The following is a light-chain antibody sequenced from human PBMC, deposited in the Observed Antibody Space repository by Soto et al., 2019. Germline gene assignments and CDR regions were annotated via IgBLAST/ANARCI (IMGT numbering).Light chain of an antibody. CDR2: NVN. CDR3: CSYTTRSTWV. V-gene: IGLV2-18*02. J-gene: IGLJ3*02. Sequence: QSALIQPPSVSGSPGQSVTISCTGTSSDVGSYDYVSWYQQHPGTVPKPMIYNVNTRPSGVPDRFSGSKSGNTASMTISGLQADDEADYYCCSYTTRSTWVFGGGTKLTVL. CDR1: SSDVGSYDY.